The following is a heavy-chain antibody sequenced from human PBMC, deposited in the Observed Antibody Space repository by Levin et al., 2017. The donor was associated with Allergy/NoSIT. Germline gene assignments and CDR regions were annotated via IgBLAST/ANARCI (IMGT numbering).Heavy chain of an antibody. J-gene: IGHJ4*02. D-gene: IGHD4-23*01. CDR1: GFTFSGSA. Sequence: GESLKISCAASGFTFSGSAMHWVRQASGKGLEWVGRIRSKANSYATAYAASVKGRFTISRDDSKNTAYLQMNSLKTEDTAVYYCTRPGHGGNFWGQGTLVTVSS. CDR3: TRPGHGGNF. CDR2: IRSKANSYAT. V-gene: IGHV3-73*01.